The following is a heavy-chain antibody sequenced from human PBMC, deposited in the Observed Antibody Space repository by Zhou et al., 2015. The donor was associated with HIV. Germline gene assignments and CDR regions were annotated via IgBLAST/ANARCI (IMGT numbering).Heavy chain of an antibody. Sequence: QVQLVQSGTEVKRPGSSVKVSCKASGGSFSDSEISWVRQAPGQGLEWMGVITPILGTTKYAQKFQGRVIISADRSTNTAYMELRSLRSEDTAVYYCARDRGGATRPDWRYFDVWGRGTLVTVSS. CDR3: ARDRGGATRPDWRYFDV. V-gene: IGHV1-69*06. D-gene: IGHD6-6*01. CDR2: ITPILGTT. CDR1: GGSFSDSE. J-gene: IGHJ2*01.